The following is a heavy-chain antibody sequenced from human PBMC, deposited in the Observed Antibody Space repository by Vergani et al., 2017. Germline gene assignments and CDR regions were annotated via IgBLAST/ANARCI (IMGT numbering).Heavy chain of an antibody. CDR3: AREMSNEGFDY. Sequence: QVQLVEYGGGLVKPGGSLRLSCAASGFTFSDYYMSWIRQAPGKGLEWVSHISSSGSSIYYADSVKGRFTISRDNAKNSLFLQMSSLKVEDTGVYYCAREMSNEGFDYWGQGTRVTV. CDR2: ISSSGSSI. CDR1: GFTFSDYY. J-gene: IGHJ4*02. V-gene: IGHV3-11*04. D-gene: IGHD4-11*01.